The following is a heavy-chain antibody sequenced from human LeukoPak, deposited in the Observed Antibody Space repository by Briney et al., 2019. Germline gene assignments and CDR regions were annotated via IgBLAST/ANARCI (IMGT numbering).Heavy chain of an antibody. CDR3: ARAVSWTDYYYYMDV. D-gene: IGHD6-13*01. V-gene: IGHV4-59*01. Sequence: SETLSLTCTVSGGSISGYYWSWIRQPPGKGLEWIGYIYYSGSTNYNPSLKSRVTISVDTSKNQFSLKLSSVTAADTAVYYCARAVSWTDYYYYMDVWGKGTTVVISS. J-gene: IGHJ6*03. CDR1: GGSISGYY. CDR2: IYYSGST.